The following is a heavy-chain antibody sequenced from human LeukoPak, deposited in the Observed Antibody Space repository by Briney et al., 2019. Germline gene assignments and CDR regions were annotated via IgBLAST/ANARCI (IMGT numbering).Heavy chain of an antibody. D-gene: IGHD6-13*01. V-gene: IGHV3-48*01. CDR1: GFTFSTYS. Sequence: GGSLRLSCAASGFTFSTYSLNWVRQAPGKGLEWIAYISSGGDTRYYADSVKGRFTISRDTVKNSLYLQMNSLRAEDTAVYYCARDNSSWYDLDCWGQGPLVTVSS. CDR2: ISSGGDTR. CDR3: ARDNSSWYDLDC. J-gene: IGHJ4*02.